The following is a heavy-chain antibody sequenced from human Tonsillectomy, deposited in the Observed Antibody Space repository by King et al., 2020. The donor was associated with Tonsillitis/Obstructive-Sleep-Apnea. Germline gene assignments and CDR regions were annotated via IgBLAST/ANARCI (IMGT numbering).Heavy chain of an antibody. Sequence: VQLVESGGGLVKPGGSLRLSCAASGLTFSSYSMNWVRQAPGKGLEWVSSSSTGSSYIYYAYPVKGRFTISRHNAKNSLYLQMSSLRAEATAVYYCARFRLGELSSPDVDYWGQGTLVTVSS. CDR2: SSTGSSYI. CDR1: GLTFSSYS. J-gene: IGHJ4*02. V-gene: IGHV3-21*01. D-gene: IGHD3-16*02. CDR3: ARFRLGELSSPDVDY.